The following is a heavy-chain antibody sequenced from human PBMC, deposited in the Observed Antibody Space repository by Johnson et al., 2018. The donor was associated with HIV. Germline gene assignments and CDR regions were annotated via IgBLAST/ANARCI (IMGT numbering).Heavy chain of an antibody. J-gene: IGHJ3*02. CDR3: ARRSSYEAFDI. CDR1: GFTFDDYA. V-gene: IGHV3-9*01. CDR2: SSWNSGSI. Sequence: LVESGGGLVQPGGSLRLSCAASGFTFDDYAMHWVRQAPGKGLELVSGSSWNSGSIGYADSVKGRFTISRDNAKKSLYLQMNSLRAEETALYYCARRSSYEAFDIWGKGTMVTVSS.